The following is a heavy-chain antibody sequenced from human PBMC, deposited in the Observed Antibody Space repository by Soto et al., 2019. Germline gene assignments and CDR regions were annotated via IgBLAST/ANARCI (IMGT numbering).Heavy chain of an antibody. Sequence: GGSLRLSCAASGFTFSSYAMSWVRQAPGKGLEWVSAISGSGGSTYYADSVKGRFTISRDNSKNTLYLQMNSLRAEDTAVYYCAKDVKLRFLGWLFDYWGQGTLVTVSS. CDR1: GFTFSSYA. CDR2: ISGSGGST. V-gene: IGHV3-23*01. CDR3: AKDVKLRFLGWLFDY. J-gene: IGHJ4*02. D-gene: IGHD3-3*01.